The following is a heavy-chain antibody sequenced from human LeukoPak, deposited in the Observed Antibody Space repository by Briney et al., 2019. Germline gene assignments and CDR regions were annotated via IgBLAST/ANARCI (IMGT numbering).Heavy chain of an antibody. Sequence: PSQTLSLTCTVSGGSIGSGSYYWSWIPQPAGKGLEWIGRIYTSGSTNYNPSLKSRVTISRDTSKNQFSLKLSSVTAADTAVYYCARDDSNYVGGYYYYNMDVWGKGTTVTISS. J-gene: IGHJ6*03. V-gene: IGHV4-61*02. CDR1: GGSIGSGSYY. D-gene: IGHD4-11*01. CDR2: IYTSGST. CDR3: ARDDSNYVGGYYYYNMDV.